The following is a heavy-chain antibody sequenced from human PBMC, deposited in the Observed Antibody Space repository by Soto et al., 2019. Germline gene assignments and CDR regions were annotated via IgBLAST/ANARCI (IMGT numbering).Heavy chain of an antibody. CDR1: NGSFSGYY. CDR3: AITKGLRRHGAMDI. J-gene: IGHJ3*02. CDR2: INHSGST. Sequence: QVQLHQWGAGLLKPSETLSLTCSIYNGSFSGYYWGWLRQPPGKGLEWIGHINHSGSTTYNPSLKSRVTIAVDTSENHFSLRLSSMTAADTAVYYCAITKGLRRHGAMDIWGQGTMVTITS. V-gene: IGHV4-34*01. D-gene: IGHD1-26*01.